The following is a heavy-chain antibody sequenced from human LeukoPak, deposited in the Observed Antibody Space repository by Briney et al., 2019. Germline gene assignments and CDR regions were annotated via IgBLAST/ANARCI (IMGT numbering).Heavy chain of an antibody. J-gene: IGHJ4*02. CDR2: ISGSGGST. D-gene: IGHD3-22*01. Sequence: PGGSLRLSCAASGFTFSSYAMSWVRQAPGKGLEWVSAISGSGGSTYYADSMKGRFTISRDNSKNTLYLQMNSLRAEDTAVYYCAKSGEVYYYDSSGYFADYWGQGTLVTVSS. V-gene: IGHV3-23*01. CDR3: AKSGEVYYYDSSGYFADY. CDR1: GFTFSSYA.